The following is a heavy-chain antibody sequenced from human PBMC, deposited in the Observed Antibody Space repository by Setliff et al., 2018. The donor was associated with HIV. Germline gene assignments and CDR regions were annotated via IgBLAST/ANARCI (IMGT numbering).Heavy chain of an antibody. D-gene: IGHD1-26*01. CDR2: INSDGSSI. CDR1: GFTFSSYS. J-gene: IGHJ4*02. V-gene: IGHV3-74*01. Sequence: GGSLRLSCAASGFTFSSYSMNWVRQAPGKGLVWVSRINSDGSSISYADSVKGRFTISRDNAKNTLYLQMNSLRPEDTAVYFCATYSNTYHAADNWGQGTLVTVSS. CDR3: ATYSNTYHAADN.